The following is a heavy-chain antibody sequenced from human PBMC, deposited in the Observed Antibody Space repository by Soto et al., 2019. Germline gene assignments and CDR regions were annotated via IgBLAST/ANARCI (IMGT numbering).Heavy chain of an antibody. J-gene: IGHJ4*02. CDR1: GGSFSGYY. V-gene: IGHV4-34*01. CDR2: INHSGST. CDR3: ARGAGSGSYQTGY. Sequence: QVQLQQWGAGLLKPSETLSLTCAVYGGSFSGYYWSWIRQPPGKGLEWIGEINHSGSTNYNPSLKSRVTMSVDTSKNQFSLKLSSVTAADTAVYYCARGAGSGSYQTGYWGQGTLVTVSS. D-gene: IGHD3-10*01.